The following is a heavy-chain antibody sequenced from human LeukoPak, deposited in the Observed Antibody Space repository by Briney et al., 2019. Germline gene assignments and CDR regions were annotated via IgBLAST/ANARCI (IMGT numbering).Heavy chain of an antibody. V-gene: IGHV3-21*06. J-gene: IGHJ4*02. CDR1: GLTFSTSG. CDR3: ATETNGRHYDY. CDR2: IGPTGSDR. D-gene: IGHD1-14*01. Sequence: GGSLRLSCTASGLTFSTSGFNWVRQAPGKGLEWVASIGPTGSDRYHADSIKGRFTISRDNANNFLYLQMNSLRAEDTAVYYCATETNGRHYDYWGQGTLLTVS.